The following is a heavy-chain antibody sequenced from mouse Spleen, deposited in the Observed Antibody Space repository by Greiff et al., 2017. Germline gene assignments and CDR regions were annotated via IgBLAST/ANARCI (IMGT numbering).Heavy chain of an antibody. Sequence: DVQLQESGTVLARPGASVKMSCTTSGYTFTSYWMHWVKQRPGQGLEWIGAIYPGNSDTSYNQKFKGKAKLTAVTSASTAYMELSSLTNEDSAVYYCTIYYSNYGIFAYWGQGTLVTVSA. J-gene: IGHJ3*01. CDR3: TIYYSNYGIFAY. V-gene: IGHV1-5*01. CDR2: IYPGNSDT. CDR1: GYTFTSYW. D-gene: IGHD2-5*01.